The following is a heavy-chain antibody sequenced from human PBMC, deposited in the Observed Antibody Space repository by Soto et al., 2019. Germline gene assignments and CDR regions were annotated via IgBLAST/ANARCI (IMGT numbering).Heavy chain of an antibody. CDR2: IYWDDDK. V-gene: IGHV2-5*02. Sequence: QITLKESGPTLVKPTQTLTLTCTFSGFSLSTSGVGVGWIRQPPGKALEWLALIYWDDDKRYSPSLKSRLTITTDNSKNQVVLTMTNMDPVDTATYYCAHRSYYYDSSGFYFDYWGQGTLVTVSS. CDR3: AHRSYYYDSSGFYFDY. J-gene: IGHJ4*02. D-gene: IGHD3-22*01. CDR1: GFSLSTSGVG.